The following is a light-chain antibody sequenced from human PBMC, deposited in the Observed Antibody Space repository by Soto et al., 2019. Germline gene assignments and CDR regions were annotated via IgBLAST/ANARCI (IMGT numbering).Light chain of an antibody. Sequence: EVVMTQSPATLSVSPGDRAALSCRASQSISSKLAWYQQKPGQSPRLLIYDASTRASGIPTRFSGSGSGTEFTLTISSLQSEDFAVYYCQQYNSWPLTFGGGTKVEIK. CDR1: QSISSK. J-gene: IGKJ4*01. CDR3: QQYNSWPLT. CDR2: DAS. V-gene: IGKV3-15*01.